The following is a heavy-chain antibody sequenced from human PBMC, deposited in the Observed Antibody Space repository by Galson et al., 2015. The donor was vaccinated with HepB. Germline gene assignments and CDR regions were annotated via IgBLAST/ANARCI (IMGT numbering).Heavy chain of an antibody. V-gene: IGHV1-69*13. CDR2: IIPIFGTA. Sequence: SVKVSCKASGGTFSGYAISWARQAPGQGLEWMGGIIPIFGTANYAQKFQGRVTITADESTSTAYMELSSLRSEDTAVYYCAEGIVVVPAAGPSYYYYYGMDVWGQGTTVTVSS. J-gene: IGHJ6*02. CDR3: AEGIVVVPAAGPSYYYYYGMDV. CDR1: GGTFSGYA. D-gene: IGHD2-2*01.